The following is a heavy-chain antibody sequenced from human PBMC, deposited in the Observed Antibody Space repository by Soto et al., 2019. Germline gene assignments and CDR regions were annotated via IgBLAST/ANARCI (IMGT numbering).Heavy chain of an antibody. Sequence: QVQLVESGGGVVQPGRSLRLSCAASGFTFSSYAMHWVRQAPGKGLEWVAVISYDGSNKYYADSGKGRFTISRDNSKNTLYLQMNSLRAEDTAVYYCARVPDLRRQTGYTWYFDLWGRGTLVTVSS. CDR1: GFTFSSYA. CDR2: ISYDGSNK. D-gene: IGHD3-9*01. V-gene: IGHV3-30-3*01. CDR3: ARVPDLRRQTGYTWYFDL. J-gene: IGHJ2*01.